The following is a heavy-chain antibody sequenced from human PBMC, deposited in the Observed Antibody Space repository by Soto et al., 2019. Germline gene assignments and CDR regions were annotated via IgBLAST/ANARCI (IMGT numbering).Heavy chain of an antibody. J-gene: IGHJ6*02. CDR3: ARPLTMVRGVIDDDYYGMDV. D-gene: IGHD3-10*01. CDR2: IYYSGST. CDR1: GGSISSSSYY. V-gene: IGHV4-39*01. Sequence: SETLSLTCTVSGGSISSSSYYWGWIRQPPGKGLEWIGSIYYSGSTYYNPSLKSRVTISVDTSKNQFSLKLSSVTAADTAVYYCARPLTMVRGVIDDDYYGMDVCGQGTTVTVSS.